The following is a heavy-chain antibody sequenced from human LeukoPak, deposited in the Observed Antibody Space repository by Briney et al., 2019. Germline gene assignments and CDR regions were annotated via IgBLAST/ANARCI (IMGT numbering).Heavy chain of an antibody. CDR1: GGSISSSSYY. D-gene: IGHD6-19*01. Sequence: SETLSLTCTVSGGSISSSSYYWGWIRQPPGKGLEWIGRIYTSGSTNYNPSLKSRVTISVDTSKNQFTLKLSSVTAADTAVYYCARGTVAGDAFDIWGQGTMVTVSS. J-gene: IGHJ3*02. CDR2: IYTSGST. CDR3: ARGTVAGDAFDI. V-gene: IGHV4-61*02.